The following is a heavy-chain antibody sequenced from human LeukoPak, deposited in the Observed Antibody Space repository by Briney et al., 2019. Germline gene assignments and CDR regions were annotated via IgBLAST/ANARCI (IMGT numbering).Heavy chain of an antibody. CDR3: ASVTYGDPPGFYYYYYMDV. J-gene: IGHJ6*03. Sequence: GASVKVSCKASGGTFSSYAISWARQAPGQGLEWMGGIIPIFGTANYAQKFQGRVTITTDESTSTAYMELSSLRSEDTAVYYCASVTYGDPPGFYYYYYMDVWGKGTTVTVSS. D-gene: IGHD4-17*01. CDR1: GGTFSSYA. V-gene: IGHV1-69*05. CDR2: IIPIFGTA.